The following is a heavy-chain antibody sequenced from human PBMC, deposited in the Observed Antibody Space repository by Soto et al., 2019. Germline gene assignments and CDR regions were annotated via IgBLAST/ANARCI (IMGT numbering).Heavy chain of an antibody. CDR2: INHSGST. J-gene: IGHJ4*02. V-gene: IGHV4-34*01. CDR3: ARGLSSSTPGFDY. D-gene: IGHD6-6*01. Sequence: SETLSLTCAVYGLTFSGYYWSWIRQPPGKGLEWIGEINHSGSTNYNPSLKSRVTISVDTSKNQFSLKLSSVTAADTAVYYCARGLSSSTPGFDYWGQGTLVTVSS. CDR1: GLTFSGYY.